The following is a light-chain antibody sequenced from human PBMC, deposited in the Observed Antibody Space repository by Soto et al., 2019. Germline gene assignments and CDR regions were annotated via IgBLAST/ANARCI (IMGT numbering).Light chain of an antibody. V-gene: IGKV1-5*03. CDR1: QSISSW. Sequence: DIQMTQSPSTLSASVGDRVTITCRASQSISSWLAWYQQKPGKAPKLLIYKTSSLESGVPSRFSGSGSGTEFTLTITSLQPDDFESYYCQQYTSYPLSFGGGTKVEIE. CDR3: QQYTSYPLS. J-gene: IGKJ4*01. CDR2: KTS.